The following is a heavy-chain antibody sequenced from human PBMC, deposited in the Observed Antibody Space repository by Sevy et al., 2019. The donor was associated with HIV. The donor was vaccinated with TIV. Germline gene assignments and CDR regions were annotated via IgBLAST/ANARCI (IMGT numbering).Heavy chain of an antibody. Sequence: ASVKVSCKASGYTFSSYAIHWVRQAPGQRLEWMGWINAGNGNTKYSEKFQGRVTITRDTSASTAYMELSRLRSEDTAVYYCARGPTAVVTNCFDPWGQGTLVTVSS. J-gene: IGHJ5*02. CDR1: GYTFSSYA. CDR3: ARGPTAVVTNCFDP. CDR2: INAGNGNT. D-gene: IGHD2-21*02. V-gene: IGHV1-3*01.